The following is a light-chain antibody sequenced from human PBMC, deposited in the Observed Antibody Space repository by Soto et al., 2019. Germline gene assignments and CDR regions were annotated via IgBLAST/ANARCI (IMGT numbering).Light chain of an antibody. V-gene: IGKV1-17*02. CDR3: LQHNNFPRT. CDR1: LDIGID. J-gene: IGKJ2*01. Sequence: DIQMTQSPSSLSASLGDRVTMTCRTSLDIGIDLAWYQQKPGKAPKRLVYAASNVHSGVPSRFSASGSGTEFTLTINNLQPEDFTTYYCLQHNNFPRTFGQGTKPEVK. CDR2: AAS.